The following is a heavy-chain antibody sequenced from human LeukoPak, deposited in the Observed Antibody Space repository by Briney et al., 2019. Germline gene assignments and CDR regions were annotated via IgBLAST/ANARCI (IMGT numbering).Heavy chain of an antibody. CDR3: ARDLAPCSSTSCYPYFDY. CDR2: IIPILGIA. D-gene: IGHD2-2*01. J-gene: IGHJ4*02. Sequence: GASVEVSCKASGGTFSSYTISRVRQAPGQGLEWMGRIIPILGIANYPQKFQGRVTITADKSTSTAYMELSSLRSEDTAVYYCARDLAPCSSTSCYPYFDYWGQGTLVTVSS. CDR1: GGTFSSYT. V-gene: IGHV1-69*04.